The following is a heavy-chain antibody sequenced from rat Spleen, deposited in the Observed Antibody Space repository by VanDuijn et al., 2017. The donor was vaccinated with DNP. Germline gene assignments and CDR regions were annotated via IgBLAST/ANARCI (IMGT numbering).Heavy chain of an antibody. V-gene: IGHV2S13*01. CDR2: IWSGGNT. CDR1: GFSLTSYN. Sequence: QVQLKESGPGLVQPSRTLSLTCTVSGFSLTSYNVHWVRQPPGKGLEWMGVIWSGGNTDYNSALKPRLSISRDTSESQVFLTVNSLQTEDTGIYYCNRNDFGQPGVSWGQGVMVTVSP. J-gene: IGHJ2*01. CDR3: NRNDFGQPGVS. D-gene: IGHD4-4*01.